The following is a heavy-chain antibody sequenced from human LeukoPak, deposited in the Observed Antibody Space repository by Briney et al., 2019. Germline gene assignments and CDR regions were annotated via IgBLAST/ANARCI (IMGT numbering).Heavy chain of an antibody. D-gene: IGHD5-24*01. V-gene: IGHV1-69*01. J-gene: IGHJ5*02. CDR1: GGTFSSYA. Sequence: GASVKVSCKACGGTFSSYAISWVRQAPGQGLESMGGIIPIFGTANYAQKFQGRVTITADESTSTAYMELSSLRSEDTAVYYCARGGTRDGYSSWGQGTLVTVSS. CDR2: IIPIFGTA. CDR3: ARGGTRDGYSS.